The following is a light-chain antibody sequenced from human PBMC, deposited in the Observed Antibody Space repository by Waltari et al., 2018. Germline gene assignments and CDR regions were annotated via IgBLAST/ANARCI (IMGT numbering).Light chain of an antibody. CDR3: QSYDSSLSGHV. CDR1: SSTIRAGSD. CDR2: GND. J-gene: IGLJ1*01. Sequence: QSVLTQPPSVSGAPGQRVTISCTGSSSTIRAGSDVPLYQQLPGRAPKLLIHGNDKRPSGVPDRFSGSKSGTSGSLAIAGLQADDETDYYCQSYDSSLSGHVFGTGTKVTVL. V-gene: IGLV1-40*01.